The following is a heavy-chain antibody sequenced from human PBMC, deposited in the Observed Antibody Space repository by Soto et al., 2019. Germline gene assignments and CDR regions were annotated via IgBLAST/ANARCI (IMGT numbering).Heavy chain of an antibody. CDR1: GYGFPTYG. J-gene: IGHJ4*02. CDR2: ISAHNGNT. CDR3: AIGRYGDY. D-gene: IGHD1-1*01. V-gene: IGHV1-18*01. Sequence: QVHLVQSGAEVKKPGASVKVSCKGSGYGFPTYGITWVRQAPGQGLEWMAWISAHNGNTNYAQKLQGRVTVTRDTSTITAYMELMSLRADDTAVYYCAIGRYGDYWGQGALVTVSS.